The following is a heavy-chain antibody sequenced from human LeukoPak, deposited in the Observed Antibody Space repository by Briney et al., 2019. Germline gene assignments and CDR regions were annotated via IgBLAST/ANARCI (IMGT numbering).Heavy chain of an antibody. V-gene: IGHV4-4*07. J-gene: IGHJ4*02. D-gene: IGHD3-10*01. CDR2: IYTSGST. Sequence: SETLSLTCTVSGGSISSYYWSWIRQPAGKGLAWIGRIYTSGSTNYNPSLKSRVTMSVDTSKNQFSLKLSSVTAADTAVYYCARDIGYYGSGSLDYWGQGTLVTVSS. CDR1: GGSISSYY. CDR3: ARDIGYYGSGSLDY.